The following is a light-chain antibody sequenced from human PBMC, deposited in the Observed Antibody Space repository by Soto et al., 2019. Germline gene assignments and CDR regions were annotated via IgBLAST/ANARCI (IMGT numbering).Light chain of an antibody. CDR1: QSISTY. J-gene: IGKJ1*01. CDR2: AAS. V-gene: IGKV1-39*01. Sequence: DIQMTQSPSSLSASVGDRVTISCRASQSISTYLNWYQQKPGKAPRLLIYAASTVQTGVPPRFSGSGSGTDFTLTISSLRLDDIATYFCQQSYSVPPWTFGQGNKVEIK. CDR3: QQSYSVPPWT.